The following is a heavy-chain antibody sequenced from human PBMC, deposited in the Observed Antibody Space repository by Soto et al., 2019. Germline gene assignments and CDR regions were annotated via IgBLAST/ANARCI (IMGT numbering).Heavy chain of an antibody. CDR2: IYYSGST. Sequence: SETLSLTCTVSGGSISSGGYYWSWIRQHPGKGLEWIGYIYYSGSTYYNPSLKSRVTISVDTSKNQFSLKLSSVTAADTAVYYCARDYYYDSSGYYPHAFDIWGQGTMVTVSS. V-gene: IGHV4-31*03. CDR3: ARDYYYDSSGYYPHAFDI. CDR1: GGSISSGGYY. D-gene: IGHD3-22*01. J-gene: IGHJ3*02.